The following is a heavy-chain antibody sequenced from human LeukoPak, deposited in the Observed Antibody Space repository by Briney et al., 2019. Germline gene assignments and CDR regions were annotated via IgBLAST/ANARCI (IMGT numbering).Heavy chain of an antibody. CDR2: SNTDGTI. CDR1: GFTFSYYS. V-gene: IGHV3-48*02. Sequence: PGGSLRLSCAASGFTFSYYSMNWVRQAPGKGLEWISYSNTDGTISYADSVKGRFTIFRDNAKNSLYLQMNSLRDEDTAVYYCARAAYNSSPDYWGQGTLVTVSS. J-gene: IGHJ4*02. D-gene: IGHD6-13*01. CDR3: ARAAYNSSPDY.